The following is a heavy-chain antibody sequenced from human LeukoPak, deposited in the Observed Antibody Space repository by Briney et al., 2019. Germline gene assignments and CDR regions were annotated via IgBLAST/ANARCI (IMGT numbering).Heavy chain of an antibody. D-gene: IGHD3-16*01. CDR2: INAGNGNT. J-gene: IGHJ4*02. CDR3: ARSGGGGIDY. V-gene: IGHV1-3*01. Sequence: ASVKVSFKASGYTFTNYAMHWVRQAPGQRLEWMGWINAGNGNTKYLQKFQGRVIITRDTSASTAYMELSSLRSEDTAVYYCARSGGGGIDYWGQGTLVTVSS. CDR1: GYTFTNYA.